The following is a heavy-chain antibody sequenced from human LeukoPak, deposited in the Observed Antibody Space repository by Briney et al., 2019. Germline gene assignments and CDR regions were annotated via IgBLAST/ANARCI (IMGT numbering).Heavy chain of an antibody. D-gene: IGHD6-13*01. CDR1: GFTFDDYA. V-gene: IGHV3-9*01. J-gene: IGHJ5*02. CDR3: AKDILRYSRGGWFDP. Sequence: PGGSLRLSCAASGFTFDDYAMHWVRQAPGKGLEWVSGISWNSGSIGYADSVKGRFTISRDNAKNSLYLQMNSLRAEDTALYYCAKDILRYSRGGWFDPWGQGTLVTVSS. CDR2: ISWNSGSI.